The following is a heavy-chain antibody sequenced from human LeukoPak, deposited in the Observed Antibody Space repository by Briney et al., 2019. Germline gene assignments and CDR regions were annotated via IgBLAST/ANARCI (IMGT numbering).Heavy chain of an antibody. V-gene: IGHV3-15*01. J-gene: IGHJ4*02. CDR1: GFTFSNAW. Sequence: GGSLRLSCAASGFTFSNAWMSWVRQAPGKGLEWVGRIKSKTDGGTTDYAAPVKGRFTISRDDSKNTLYLQMNSLKTEDTAVXXXXXXXQWLGTLDYWGQGTLVTVSS. CDR3: XXXXQWLGTLDY. D-gene: IGHD6-19*01. CDR2: IKSKTDGGTT.